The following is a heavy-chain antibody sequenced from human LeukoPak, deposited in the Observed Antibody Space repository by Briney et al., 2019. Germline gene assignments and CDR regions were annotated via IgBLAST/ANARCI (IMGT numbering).Heavy chain of an antibody. D-gene: IGHD3-10*01. CDR2: ISYSGST. CDR1: GGSISSYY. Sequence: SETLSLTCSVSGGSISSYYWNWIRQPPGKGLEWIGSISYSGSTNYNPSLESRVTISVDTSKNQFSLKLSSVTAADTAVYYCARVEEGYGSGRRENYYYYYMDVWGKGTTVTISS. CDR3: ARVEEGYGSGRRENYYYYYMDV. J-gene: IGHJ6*03. V-gene: IGHV4-59*01.